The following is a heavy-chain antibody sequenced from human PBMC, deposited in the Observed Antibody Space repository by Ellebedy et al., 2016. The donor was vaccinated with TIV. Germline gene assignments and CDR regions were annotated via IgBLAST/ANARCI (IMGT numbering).Heavy chain of an antibody. Sequence: GGSLRLXXAVSGFTLSDYYMSWIRQAPGKGLEWAASISDGGTIVSYTDSVKGRFTISRDSSRDSLYLHMRSLRAEDTAVYYCARARIDSQDYYYGMDVWGQGTTVTVSS. CDR2: ISDGGTIV. CDR3: ARARIDSQDYYYGMDV. CDR1: GFTLSDYY. V-gene: IGHV3-11*01. J-gene: IGHJ6*01. D-gene: IGHD2/OR15-2a*01.